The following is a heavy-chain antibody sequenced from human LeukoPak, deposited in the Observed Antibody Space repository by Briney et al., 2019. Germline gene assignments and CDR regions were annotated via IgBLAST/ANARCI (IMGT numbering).Heavy chain of an antibody. D-gene: IGHD5-18*01. CDR2: IYSGATT. CDR3: ARELRIVDTTMLNYYYYYYMDV. Sequence: QAGGSLRLSCAASGFTVSNNYMNWVRQAPGKGLEWVSGIYSGATTYYADSVKGRFTISRDNSKNTLSLQMNSLRAEDTAVYYCARELRIVDTTMLNYYYYYYMDVWGKGTTVTVSS. CDR1: GFTVSNNY. V-gene: IGHV3-53*01. J-gene: IGHJ6*03.